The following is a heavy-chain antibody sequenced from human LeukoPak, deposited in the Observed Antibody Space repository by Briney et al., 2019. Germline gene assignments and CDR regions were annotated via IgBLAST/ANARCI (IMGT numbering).Heavy chain of an antibody. D-gene: IGHD3-9*01. Sequence: SETLSLTCTISGGSVTGYYWSWIRQPAGNRLEWVGRIHASGTTNYNPSLKGRVTLSVDTTKNQFSLKLNSVTAADTAMYYCASSLAGYQVSTYFYMDVWGKGTTVTVSS. J-gene: IGHJ6*03. CDR3: ASSLAGYQVSTYFYMDV. CDR2: IHASGTT. CDR1: GGSVTGYY. V-gene: IGHV4-4*07.